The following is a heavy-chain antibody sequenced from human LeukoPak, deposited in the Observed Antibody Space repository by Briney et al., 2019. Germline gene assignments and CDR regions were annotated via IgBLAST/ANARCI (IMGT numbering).Heavy chain of an antibody. V-gene: IGHV1-24*01. Sequence: GASAKVSCKVSGYTLTESSVHWVRQPPGKGLEWMGGFDPEDGEAIYAPKIQGRVTMTEDTSTDTAYLELRSLRSDDTAVYYCVTDIRSGWRNYWGQGTLITVSS. J-gene: IGHJ4*02. CDR1: GYTLTESS. CDR2: FDPEDGEA. D-gene: IGHD6-19*01. CDR3: VTDIRSGWRNY.